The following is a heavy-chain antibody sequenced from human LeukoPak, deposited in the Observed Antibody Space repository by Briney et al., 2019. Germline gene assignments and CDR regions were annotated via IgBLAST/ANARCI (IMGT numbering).Heavy chain of an antibody. J-gene: IGHJ4*02. CDR2: INADGTIT. V-gene: IGHV3-74*01. CDR3: VRLAVTDTNY. D-gene: IGHD2-21*02. CDR1: GFTFNTYY. Sequence: GGSLRLSCVASGFTFNTYYMHWVRQAPGERLVWVSFINADGTITKYADPVKGRFTISRDNAKSTVYLQMNGLRVEDTAMYYCVRLAVTDTNYWGQGSLVTVSS.